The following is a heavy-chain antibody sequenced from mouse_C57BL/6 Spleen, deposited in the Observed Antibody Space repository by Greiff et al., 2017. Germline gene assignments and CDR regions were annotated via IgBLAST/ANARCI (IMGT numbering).Heavy chain of an antibody. Sequence: QVQLQQSGAELVRPGTSVKVSCKASGYAFTNYLIEWVKQRPGQGLEWIGVINPGSGGTHYNEKFKGKATLTVDKSSSTAYMQLSSLTSEHSAGYFCARSGVGYYEGSDYWGQGTTLTVSS. V-gene: IGHV1-54*01. CDR2: INPGSGGT. CDR1: GYAFTNYL. D-gene: IGHD2-3*01. J-gene: IGHJ2*01. CDR3: ARSGVGYYEGSDY.